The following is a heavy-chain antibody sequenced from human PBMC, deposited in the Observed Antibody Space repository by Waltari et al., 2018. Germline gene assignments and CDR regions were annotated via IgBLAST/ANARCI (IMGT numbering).Heavy chain of an antibody. CDR1: GFSFSTYE. J-gene: IGHJ5*02. V-gene: IGHV3-23*03. Sequence: EVQLLESGGGLIEPGESLRLSCAASGFSFSTYEMSWVRQAPGKGLEWVSVFAKGENTYYADSVRGRFTISRDNSKNTLYLDMNSLRVEDTAIYYCVKGGWLDDWGQGILVTVSS. CDR3: VKGGWLDD. CDR2: FAKGENT.